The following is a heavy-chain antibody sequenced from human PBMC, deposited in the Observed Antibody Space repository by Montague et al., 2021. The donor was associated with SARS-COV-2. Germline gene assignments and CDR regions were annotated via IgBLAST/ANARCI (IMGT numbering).Heavy chain of an antibody. CDR1: GDSISSGGYF. J-gene: IGHJ4*02. CDR2: ISYSGST. Sequence: TLSLTCTVYGDSISSGGYFWNWIRQHPEKGLEYIGYISYSGSTDYNPSFRSRVSISMDTSENQFSLKMNSVTAADTAVYYCAESGQLGSSNPFEYWGQGVLVTVSS. D-gene: IGHD4-11*01. V-gene: IGHV4-31*03. CDR3: AESGQLGSSNPFEY.